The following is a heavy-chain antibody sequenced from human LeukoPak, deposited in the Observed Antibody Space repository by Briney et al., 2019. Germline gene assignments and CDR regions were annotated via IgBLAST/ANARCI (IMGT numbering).Heavy chain of an antibody. D-gene: IGHD3-10*01. CDR2: IYSSGST. V-gene: IGHV4-4*07. J-gene: IGHJ3*01. CDR3: ARSPRGSGSSTLLGVAFDL. CDR1: GGSISSYY. Sequence: SETLSLTCTVSGGSISSYYWSWIRQPAGKGLEWIGRIYSSGSTNYNPSLKSRVTISVDTSKNQFSLKLSSVTAADTAVYYCARSPRGSGSSTLLGVAFDLWGQGTMVTVSS.